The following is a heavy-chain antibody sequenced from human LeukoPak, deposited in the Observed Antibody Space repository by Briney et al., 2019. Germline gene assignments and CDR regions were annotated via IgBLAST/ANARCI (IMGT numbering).Heavy chain of an antibody. V-gene: IGHV1-2*02. CDR2: INPNSGGT. CDR1: GYTFTGYY. CDR3: AREMGLGLKSGYADY. J-gene: IGHJ4*02. Sequence: ASVKVSCKASGYTFTGYYMHWVRQAPGQGLEWMGWINPNSGGTNYAQKFQGRVTMTRDMSTSTVYMELSSLRSEDTAVYYCAREMGLGLKSGYADYWGQGTLVTVSS. D-gene: IGHD3-3*01.